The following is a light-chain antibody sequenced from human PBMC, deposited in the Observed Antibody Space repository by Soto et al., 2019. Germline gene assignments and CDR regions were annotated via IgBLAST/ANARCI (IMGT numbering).Light chain of an antibody. V-gene: IGKV3-15*01. CDR1: QSISNY. Sequence: EIGWTQSPGTRSLSGGERDTLSCRASQSISNYLAWYQQRPGQPPRLLIYGASTRAAGIPARFSGGGSTTAFNLTLSSLQSEDFAVSFCQQYNPSPRTFGEGTKVDIK. J-gene: IGKJ1*01. CDR2: GAS. CDR3: QQYNPSPRT.